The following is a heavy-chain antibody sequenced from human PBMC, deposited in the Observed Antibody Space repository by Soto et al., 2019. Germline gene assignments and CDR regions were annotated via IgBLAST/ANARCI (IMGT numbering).Heavy chain of an antibody. Sequence: QVQLVQSGAEVKKPGSSVKVSCKASGGTFSSYAISWVRQAPGQGLEWMGGIIPIFGTANYAQKFQGRVTITADESTSTAYMELSSLRSEDTAVYYCARDARSITIFGVVYYYYGMDVWGQGTTVTVSS. CDR2: IIPIFGTA. D-gene: IGHD3-3*01. J-gene: IGHJ6*02. V-gene: IGHV1-69*12. CDR3: ARDARSITIFGVVYYYYGMDV. CDR1: GGTFSSYA.